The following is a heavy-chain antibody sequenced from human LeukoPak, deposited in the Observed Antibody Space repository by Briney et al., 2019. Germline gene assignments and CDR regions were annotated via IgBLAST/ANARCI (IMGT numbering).Heavy chain of an antibody. V-gene: IGHV4-38-2*02. Sequence: PSETLSLTCTVSGYSISSGYYWGWIRQPPGKGLEWIGSIYHSGSTYYNPSLKSRVTISVDTSKNQFSLKLSSVTAADTAVYYCARDGRLPYYFDYWGQGTLVTVSS. J-gene: IGHJ4*02. CDR1: GYSISSGYY. CDR3: ARDGRLPYYFDY. CDR2: IYHSGST.